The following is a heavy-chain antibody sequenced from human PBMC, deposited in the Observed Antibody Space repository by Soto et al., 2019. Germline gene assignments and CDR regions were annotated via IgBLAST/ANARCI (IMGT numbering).Heavy chain of an antibody. V-gene: IGHV1-46*01. D-gene: IGHD3-22*01. CDR1: GYTFTSYY. Sequence: VKVSCKASGYTFTSYYMHWVRQAPGQGLEWMGIINPSGGSTSYAQKFQGRVTMTRDTSTSTVYMELSSLRSEDTAVYYCARGGLHDSSGYYAILGAFDIWGQGTMVTVSS. CDR3: ARGGLHDSSGYYAILGAFDI. J-gene: IGHJ3*02. CDR2: INPSGGST.